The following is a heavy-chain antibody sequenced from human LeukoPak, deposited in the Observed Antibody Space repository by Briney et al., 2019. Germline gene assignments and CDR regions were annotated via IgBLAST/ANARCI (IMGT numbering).Heavy chain of an antibody. J-gene: IGHJ3*02. CDR3: ASLDAFDI. CDR1: GFTFSSYA. CDR2: IPYDGSNK. Sequence: GGSLRLSCAASGFTFSSYAMHWVRQAPGKGLEWVAVIPYDGSNKYYADSVKGRFTISRDNSKNTLYLQMNSLRAEDTAVYYCASLDAFDIWGQGTMVTVSS. V-gene: IGHV3-30*04.